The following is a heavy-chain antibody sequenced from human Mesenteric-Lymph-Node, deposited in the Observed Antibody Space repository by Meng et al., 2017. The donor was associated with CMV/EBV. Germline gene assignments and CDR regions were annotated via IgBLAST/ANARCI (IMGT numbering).Heavy chain of an antibody. CDR1: GGSFSGYY. Sequence: QWQVQQWGSGLLKPSETLSVTCAVYGGSFSGYYWNWIRQPPEKGLEWIGEINHSGSTTYNPSFTSRIIISVDTSTNQISLNMSSVTAADTAVYYCARGSSYDILTGYFDYWGQGALVTVSS. CDR3: ARGSSYDILTGYFDY. V-gene: IGHV4-34*01. CDR2: INHSGST. J-gene: IGHJ4*02. D-gene: IGHD3-9*01.